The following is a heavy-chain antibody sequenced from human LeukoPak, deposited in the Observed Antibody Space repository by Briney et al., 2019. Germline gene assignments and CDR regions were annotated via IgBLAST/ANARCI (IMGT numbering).Heavy chain of an antibody. J-gene: IGHJ6*02. CDR1: GSSFTSYW. Sequence: GESLKISWEGSGSSFTSYWIGWGRQMPGKGLEWMGIIYPGDSDTTYSPSFQGQVTISADKSITTAYLQWSSLKASDTAMYYCVRLNRGSAYYYYGMDVWGQGTTVTVSS. D-gene: IGHD7-27*01. CDR3: VRLNRGSAYYYYGMDV. CDR2: IYPGDSDT. V-gene: IGHV5-51*01.